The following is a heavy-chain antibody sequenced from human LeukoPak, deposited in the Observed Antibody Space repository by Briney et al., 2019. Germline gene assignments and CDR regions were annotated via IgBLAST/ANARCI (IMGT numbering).Heavy chain of an antibody. V-gene: IGHV4-30-4*08. Sequence: PSQTLSLTCTVSGGSISSGDYYWSWLRPPPGKGLEWIGYIYYSGSTYYNPSLKSRVTISVDTSKNQFSLKLSSVTAADTAVYYCARFGSSSSAFDIWGQGTMVTVSS. CDR3: ARFGSSSSAFDI. J-gene: IGHJ3*02. D-gene: IGHD6-13*01. CDR1: GGSISSGDYY. CDR2: IYYSGST.